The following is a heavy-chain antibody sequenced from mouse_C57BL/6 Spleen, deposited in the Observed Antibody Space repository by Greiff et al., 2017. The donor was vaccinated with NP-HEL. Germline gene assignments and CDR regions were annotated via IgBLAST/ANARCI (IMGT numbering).Heavy chain of an antibody. CDR1: GYTFTSYW. CDR2: IDPSDSYT. Sequence: QVQLKQPGAELVMPGASVKLSCKASGYTFTSYWMHWVKQRPGQGLEWIGEIDPSDSYTNYNQKFKGKSTLTVDKSSSTAYMQLSSLTSEDSAVYYCARDSDDYGDYWGQGTTLTVSS. V-gene: IGHV1-69*01. CDR3: ARDSDDYGDY. D-gene: IGHD2-4*01. J-gene: IGHJ2*01.